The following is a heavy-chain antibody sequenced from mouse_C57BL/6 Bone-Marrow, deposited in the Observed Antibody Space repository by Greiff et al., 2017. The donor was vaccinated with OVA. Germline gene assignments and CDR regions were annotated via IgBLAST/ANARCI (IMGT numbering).Heavy chain of an antibody. CDR1: GYTFTSYG. CDR3: TRDGYYPPA. Sequence: VKLQESGAELARPGASVKLSCKASGYTFTSYGISWVKQRTGQGLEWIGEIYPRSGNTYYNEKFKGKAKLTAVTSASTAYMELSSLTNEDSAVYYCTRDGYYPPAWGQGTTLTVSS. D-gene: IGHD2-3*01. V-gene: IGHV1-81*01. CDR2: IYPRSGNT. J-gene: IGHJ2*01.